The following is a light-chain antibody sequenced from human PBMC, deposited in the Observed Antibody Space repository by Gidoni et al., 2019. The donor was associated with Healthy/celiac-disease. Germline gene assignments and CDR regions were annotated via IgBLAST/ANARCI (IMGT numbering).Light chain of an antibody. J-gene: IGKJ1*01. CDR2: GAS. CDR1: QSVSSSY. CDR3: QQYGSSPQWT. Sequence: IVLTHSPATLSLSPGERATLSCRASQSVSSSYLAWYQQKPGQAPRLLIDGASSRATGIPDRCSGSGSGTDFTLTISRLEHEDVAVYYWQQYGSSPQWTFGQGTKVEIK. V-gene: IGKV3-20*01.